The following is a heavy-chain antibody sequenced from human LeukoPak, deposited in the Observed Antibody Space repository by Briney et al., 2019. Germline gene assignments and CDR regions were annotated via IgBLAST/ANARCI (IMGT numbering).Heavy chain of an antibody. D-gene: IGHD4-17*01. V-gene: IGHV4-59*01. CDR3: ARDYGDYFDY. CDR2: IYYSGST. CDR1: GGSLSNYY. J-gene: IGHJ4*02. Sequence: RSETLSLTCTVSGGSLSNYYWSWIRQPPGKGLEWIGYIYYSGSTNYNPSLKSRVIISVDTSKNQFSLKLSSVAAADTAVYYCARDYGDYFDYWGQGTLVTVSS.